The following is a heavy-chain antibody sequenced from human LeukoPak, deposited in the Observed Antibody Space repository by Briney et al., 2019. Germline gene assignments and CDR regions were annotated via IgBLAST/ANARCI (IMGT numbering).Heavy chain of an antibody. CDR3: AKAGPIVVVPAASDY. J-gene: IGHJ4*02. CDR2: IRYDGSNK. CDR1: GFTFSSYG. D-gene: IGHD2-2*01. Sequence: GGSLRLSCAASGFTFSSYGMHWVRQAPGKGLEWVAFIRYDGSNKYYADSVKGRFTISRDNSKNTLYLQMNSLRAEDTAVYYCAKAGPIVVVPAASDYWGQGTLVTVSS. V-gene: IGHV3-30*02.